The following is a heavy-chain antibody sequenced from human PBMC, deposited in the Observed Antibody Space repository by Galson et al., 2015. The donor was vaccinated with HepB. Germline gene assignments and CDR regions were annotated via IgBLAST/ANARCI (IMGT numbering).Heavy chain of an antibody. CDR2: IKSKADGETS. CDR1: DFSFMSTW. CDR3: SKMRGPRQNFDI. J-gene: IGHJ3*02. D-gene: IGHD3-10*01. V-gene: IGHV3-15*07. Sequence: SLRLSCAASDFSFMSTWMNWVRQAPGKGLEWVGRIKSKADGETSDYAAPVKGRFTISRDDSRDTLYLQMNSLKTEDTAVYYCSKMRGPRQNFDIWGRGTVVTVSS.